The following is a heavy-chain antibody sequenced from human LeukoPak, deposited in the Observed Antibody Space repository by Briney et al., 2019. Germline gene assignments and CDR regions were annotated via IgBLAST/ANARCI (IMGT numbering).Heavy chain of an antibody. Sequence: GGALRLSCAASGCTFISYGMHWVGQAPAKEGEWVAVRCYDGSNKYYADSVTGGFTISRDNYKNTMYLQMNSLRAEHTAVYYCARDKYSSSSYYFDYWGQGTLVTVSS. CDR3: ARDKYSSSSYYFDY. J-gene: IGHJ4*02. CDR1: GCTFISYG. D-gene: IGHD6-6*01. V-gene: IGHV3-33*01. CDR2: RCYDGSNK.